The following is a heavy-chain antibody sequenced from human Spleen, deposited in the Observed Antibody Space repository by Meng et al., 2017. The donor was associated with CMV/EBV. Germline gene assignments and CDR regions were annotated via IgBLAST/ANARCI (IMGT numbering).Heavy chain of an antibody. D-gene: IGHD4-17*01. CDR1: GYIFTGYY. Sequence: ASVKVYCKASGYIFTGYYMHWVRQAPGQGLEWMGWINPNSGDTNYAQKFQGRVTLTRDTSITTAHMELSSLRSDDTAVYYCATDSNGYGDYDDHWGQGTLVTVSS. CDR2: INPNSGDT. CDR3: ATDSNGYGDYDDH. J-gene: IGHJ5*02. V-gene: IGHV1-2*02.